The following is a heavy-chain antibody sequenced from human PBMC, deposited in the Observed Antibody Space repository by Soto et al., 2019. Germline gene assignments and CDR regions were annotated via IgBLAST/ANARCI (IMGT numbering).Heavy chain of an antibody. CDR3: ARGGYCSGGSCYLIDY. Sequence: QVQPVQSGAEVKKPGASVKVSCKASGYTFTSYAMHWVRQAPGQRLEWMGWINAGNGNTKYSQKFQGRVTITRDTSASTAYMELSSLRSEDTAVYYCARGGYCSGGSCYLIDYWGQGTLVTVSS. CDR1: GYTFTSYA. D-gene: IGHD2-15*01. V-gene: IGHV1-3*01. J-gene: IGHJ4*02. CDR2: INAGNGNT.